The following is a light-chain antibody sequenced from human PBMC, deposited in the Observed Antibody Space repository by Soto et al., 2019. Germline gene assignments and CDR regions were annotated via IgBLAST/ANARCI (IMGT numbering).Light chain of an antibody. J-gene: IGKJ3*01. CDR3: QQYGSSFSFT. V-gene: IGKV3-20*01. CDR2: GAS. Sequence: EIVLTQSPGTLSLSPGERATLSCRASQSVSSSYLGWYQQKPGQAPRLLIYGASSRATGIPDRFSGSGSGTDFPLTISRLEPEDFAGYYCQQYGSSFSFTFGPGTKVDIK. CDR1: QSVSSSY.